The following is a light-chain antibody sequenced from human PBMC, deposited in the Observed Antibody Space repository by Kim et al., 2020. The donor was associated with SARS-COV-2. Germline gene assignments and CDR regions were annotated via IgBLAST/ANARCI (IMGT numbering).Light chain of an antibody. J-gene: IGLJ1*01. CDR3: ASYEVGSVYV. Sequence: QSALTQPASVSGSPGQSVTISCTGSNNDVGGYNSVSWYQHHPGKAPKAVIYGVTMRPSGVSSRFSGFKSGDTASLTISDLRPEDEADYYCASYEVGSVYVFGSGTKVTVL. CDR2: GVT. CDR1: NNDVGGYNS. V-gene: IGLV2-14*03.